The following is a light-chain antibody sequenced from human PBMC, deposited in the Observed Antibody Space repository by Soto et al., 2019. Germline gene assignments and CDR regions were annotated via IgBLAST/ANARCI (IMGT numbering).Light chain of an antibody. CDR3: GTWDSSLSAGV. Sequence: QSALTQPPSVSAAPGQRVTISCSGSSSNIGNNYVSWYQQLPGTAPKLLVYDNNKRSSGIPDRFSGSNSGTSATLGITGLQTGDEADYYCGTWDSSLSAGVFGGGTKVTVL. CDR1: SSNIGNNY. CDR2: DNN. V-gene: IGLV1-51*01. J-gene: IGLJ2*01.